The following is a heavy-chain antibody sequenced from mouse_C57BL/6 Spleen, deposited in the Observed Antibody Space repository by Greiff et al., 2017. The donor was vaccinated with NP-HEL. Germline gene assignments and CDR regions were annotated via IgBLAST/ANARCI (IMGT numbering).Heavy chain of an antibody. CDR3: AREGMAMDY. J-gene: IGHJ4*01. Sequence: EVQLVESGGGLVKPGGSLKLSCAASGFTFSSYAMSWVRQTREKRLEWVATISDGGSYTYYPDNVKGRFTISRDNAKNNLYLQMSHLKSEDTAMYYCAREGMAMDYWGQGTSVTVSS. CDR1: GFTFSSYA. CDR2: ISDGGSYT. V-gene: IGHV5-4*01.